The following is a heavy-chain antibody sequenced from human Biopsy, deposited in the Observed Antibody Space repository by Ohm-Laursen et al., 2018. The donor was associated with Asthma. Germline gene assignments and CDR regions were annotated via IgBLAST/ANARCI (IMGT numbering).Heavy chain of an antibody. D-gene: IGHD2-21*01. V-gene: IGHV4-31*03. J-gene: IGHJ1*01. Sequence: TLSLTCTVSGGSISSGGYYWSWIRQHPGKGLEWIGYIYYSGSTYYNPSLKSRVTISVDTSKNQFSLNLSSVTAADTAVYYCARGGGAHFQHWGQGTLVTVSS. CDR3: ARGGGAHFQH. CDR2: IYYSGST. CDR1: GGSISSGGYY.